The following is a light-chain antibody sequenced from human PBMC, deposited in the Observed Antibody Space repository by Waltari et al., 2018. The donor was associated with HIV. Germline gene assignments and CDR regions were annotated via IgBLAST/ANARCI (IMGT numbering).Light chain of an antibody. CDR3: QQYYGGPYT. Sequence: DTVMTQSPDSLAVSLGERATINCKSSQSVLYRSNNKNYLAWYQQKPGQHPKLLIYWASTRESGVPDRFSGSGPGTDFTLTISSLQAEDVAVYYCQQYYGGPYTFGQGTKLEIK. V-gene: IGKV4-1*01. J-gene: IGKJ2*01. CDR1: QSVLYRSNNKNY. CDR2: WAS.